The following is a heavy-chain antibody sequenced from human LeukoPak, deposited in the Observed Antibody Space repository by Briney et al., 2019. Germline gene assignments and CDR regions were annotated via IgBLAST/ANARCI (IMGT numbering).Heavy chain of an antibody. CDR1: GGSLSSGGYY. J-gene: IGHJ4*02. CDR3: ARSLLNVDLSGPTNFDY. CDR2: IYYSGNT. D-gene: IGHD5-12*01. V-gene: IGHV4-31*03. Sequence: SETLSLTCTVSGGSLSSGGYYSSWIRQHPGKGLEWIGYIYYSGNTYYKPSLQSRVTISKDTSNNQFSLKLSSVTAADTAVYYCARSLLNVDLSGPTNFDYWGQGTLVTVSS.